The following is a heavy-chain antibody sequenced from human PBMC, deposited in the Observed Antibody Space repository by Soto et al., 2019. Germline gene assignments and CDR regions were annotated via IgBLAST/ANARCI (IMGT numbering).Heavy chain of an antibody. D-gene: IGHD3-3*01. CDR3: ARTPSYDFWSVGPYGMDV. CDR1: GYRFSSSW. Sequence: GESLKISCQGTGYRFSSSWIGWVRQKPGKGLEWLGKIYPSDSDTSYNPSFQGHVTISADKSISTAYLQWSSLKASDTAMYYWARTPSYDFWSVGPYGMDVWGQGTTVTVSS. V-gene: IGHV5-51*01. CDR2: IYPSDSDT. J-gene: IGHJ6*02.